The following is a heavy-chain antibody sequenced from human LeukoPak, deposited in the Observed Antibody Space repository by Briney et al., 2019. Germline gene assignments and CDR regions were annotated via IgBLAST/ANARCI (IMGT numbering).Heavy chain of an antibody. CDR3: AILERGIVATIVGNWFDP. V-gene: IGHV1-8*01. D-gene: IGHD5-12*01. CDR1: GYTFTSYD. CDR2: MNPNSGNT. J-gene: IGHJ5*02. Sequence: ASVKVSCKASGYTFTSYDINWVRQATGQGLEWMGWMNPNSGNTGYAQKFQGRVTMTRNTPISTAYMELSSLRSEDTAVYYCAILERGIVATIVGNWFDPWGQGTLVTVSS.